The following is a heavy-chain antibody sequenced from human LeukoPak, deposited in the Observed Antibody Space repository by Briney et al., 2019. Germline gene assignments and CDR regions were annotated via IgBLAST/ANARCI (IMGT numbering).Heavy chain of an antibody. J-gene: IGHJ5*02. Sequence: SVKVSCKASGYTFIGYYMHWVRQAPGQGLEWMGWINPNSGGTNYAQKFQGRVTMTRDTSISTAYMELCRLRSDDTAVYYRARVRKLAVNWFDPWGQGTLVTVSS. CDR3: ARVRKLAVNWFDP. V-gene: IGHV1-2*02. CDR2: INPNSGGT. D-gene: IGHD6-6*01. CDR1: GYTFIGYY.